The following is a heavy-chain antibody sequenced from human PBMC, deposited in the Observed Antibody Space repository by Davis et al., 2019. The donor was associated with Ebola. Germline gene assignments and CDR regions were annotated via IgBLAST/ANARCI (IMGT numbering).Heavy chain of an antibody. Sequence: SVKVSCKASGGTFSSYAISWVRQAPGQGLEWMGRIIPILGIANYAQKFQGRVTITADESTSTAYMELSSLRSEDTAVYYCARDGRENWFDPWGQGTLVTVSS. CDR1: GGTFSSYA. CDR3: ARDGRENWFDP. V-gene: IGHV1-69*04. J-gene: IGHJ5*02. CDR2: IIPILGIA.